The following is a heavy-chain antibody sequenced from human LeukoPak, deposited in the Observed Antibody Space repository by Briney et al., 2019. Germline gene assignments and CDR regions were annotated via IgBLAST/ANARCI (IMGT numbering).Heavy chain of an antibody. CDR3: AKGPRIWGSYGDS. J-gene: IGHJ4*02. Sequence: GRSLRLSCAASGFKFDDYGMHWVRQAPGKGLEWVSGISSNSVNILYADSVKGRFTISRDNAKNSLYLQMTSLRVEDTALYFCAKGPRIWGSYGDSWGQGTLVTVPS. CDR1: GFKFDDYG. CDR2: ISSNSVNI. V-gene: IGHV3-9*01. D-gene: IGHD3-16*01.